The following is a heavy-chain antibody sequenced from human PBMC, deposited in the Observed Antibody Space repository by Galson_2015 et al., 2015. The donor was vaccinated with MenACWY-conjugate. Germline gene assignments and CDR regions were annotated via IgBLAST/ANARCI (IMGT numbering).Heavy chain of an antibody. Sequence: SLRLSCAASGLTFSSYAMSWVRQAPGKGLEWVSSISGSGGSTHYADSVKGRFTISRDNSKNTLYLQMNSLRAEDTAVYYCAKGQVYRRIMEDGMDVWGQGTTVTVSS. V-gene: IGHV3-23*01. CDR3: AKGQVYRRIMEDGMDV. CDR1: GLTFSSYA. CDR2: ISGSGGST. J-gene: IGHJ6*02. D-gene: IGHD2-2*01.